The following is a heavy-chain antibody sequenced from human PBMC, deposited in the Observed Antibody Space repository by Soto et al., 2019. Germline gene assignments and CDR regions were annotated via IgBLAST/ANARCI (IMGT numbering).Heavy chain of an antibody. Sequence: VGSLRLSCAASGFTFSSYAMSWVRQAPGKGLEWVSYISSSGSTIYYADSVKGRFTISRDNAKNSLYLQMNSLRAEDTAVYYCARFVRVFGALLGMDVWGQGTTVTVSS. V-gene: IGHV3-48*03. J-gene: IGHJ6*02. CDR2: ISSSGSTI. D-gene: IGHD3-3*01. CDR3: ARFVRVFGALLGMDV. CDR1: GFTFSSYA.